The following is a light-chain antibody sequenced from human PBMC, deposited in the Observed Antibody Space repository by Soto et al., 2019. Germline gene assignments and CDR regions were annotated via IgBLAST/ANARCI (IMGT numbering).Light chain of an antibody. CDR3: QQRGA. CDR1: QSISG. Sequence: EVVLTQSPATLSLSPGERATLSCRSSQSISGLAWYQQKTGQAPRLLIYDTSNRATDIPARFSGSGSGTDFTLTISSLEPEDFAVYYCQQRGAFGQGTKVEIK. J-gene: IGKJ2*01. V-gene: IGKV3-11*01. CDR2: DTS.